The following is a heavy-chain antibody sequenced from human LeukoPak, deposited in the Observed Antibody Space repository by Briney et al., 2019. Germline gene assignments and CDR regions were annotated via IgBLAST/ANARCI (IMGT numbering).Heavy chain of an antibody. Sequence: GGSLRLSCAASGFTFSSYGMHWVRQAPGKGPQWVSVIYVDGSTYYADSVKGRITISRDNSRNTLYLQMNSLRAEDTAVYYCARDLATRQRTGLYDSWGQGALVTVSS. V-gene: IGHV3-66*01. D-gene: IGHD3-16*02. J-gene: IGHJ4*02. CDR1: GFTFSSYG. CDR2: IYVDGST. CDR3: ARDLATRQRTGLYDS.